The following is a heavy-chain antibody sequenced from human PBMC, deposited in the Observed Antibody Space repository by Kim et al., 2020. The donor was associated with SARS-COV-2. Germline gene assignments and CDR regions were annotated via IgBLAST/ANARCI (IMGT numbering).Heavy chain of an antibody. V-gene: IGHV3-7*01. CDR2: IKSDESEI. CDR1: GFTFSTSW. CDR3: VRGSGWLMEY. D-gene: IGHD6-19*01. Sequence: GGSLRLSCAASGFTFSTSWMHWARQAPGKGLEWVADIKSDESEIHYVDSVRGRFTISRDTARNSLYLQMNSLRAEDTAVYYCVRGSGWLMEYWGQGTLVTVSS. J-gene: IGHJ4*02.